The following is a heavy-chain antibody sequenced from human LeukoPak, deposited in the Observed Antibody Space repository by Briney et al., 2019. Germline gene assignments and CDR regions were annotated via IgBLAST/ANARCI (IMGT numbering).Heavy chain of an antibody. V-gene: IGHV1-24*01. CDR3: ARDKALTTSYGMDV. CDR1: GYTLTELS. Sequence: GASVKVSCKVSGYTLTELSMHWVRQAPGKGLEWMGGFDPEDGETIYAQKFQGRVTITSDTSANTVNMELTSLRSEDTAVYFCARDKALTTSYGMDVWGQGTTVTVSS. J-gene: IGHJ6*02. D-gene: IGHD2/OR15-2a*01. CDR2: FDPEDGET.